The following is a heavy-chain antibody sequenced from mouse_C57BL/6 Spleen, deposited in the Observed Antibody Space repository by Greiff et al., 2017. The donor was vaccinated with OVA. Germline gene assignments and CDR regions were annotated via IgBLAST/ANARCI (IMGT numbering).Heavy chain of an antibody. J-gene: IGHJ3*01. CDR3: TRLYDYDSAWFAY. D-gene: IGHD2-4*01. Sequence: QVQLKQSGAELVRPGASVTLSCKASGYTFTDYEMHWVKQTPVHGLEWIGAIDPETGGTAYNQKFKGKAILTADKSSSTAYMELRSLTSEDSAVYYCTRLYDYDSAWFAYWGQGTLVTVSA. CDR1: GYTFTDYE. CDR2: IDPETGGT. V-gene: IGHV1-15*01.